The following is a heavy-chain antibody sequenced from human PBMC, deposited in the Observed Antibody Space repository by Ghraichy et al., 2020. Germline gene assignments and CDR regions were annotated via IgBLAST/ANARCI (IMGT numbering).Heavy chain of an antibody. CDR1: GFTFSSSD. CDR2: ITRSGDIQ. Sequence: GGSLRLSCVASGFTFSSSDMNWVRQAPGKGLEWISYITRSGDIQHYADSVRGRFTISRDNAKNSLYLQMNSVKDGDSAVYYCVRDGNTGWYAGFWGQGTLVIVSS. J-gene: IGHJ4*02. CDR3: VRDGNTGWYAGF. D-gene: IGHD6-19*01. V-gene: IGHV3-48*02.